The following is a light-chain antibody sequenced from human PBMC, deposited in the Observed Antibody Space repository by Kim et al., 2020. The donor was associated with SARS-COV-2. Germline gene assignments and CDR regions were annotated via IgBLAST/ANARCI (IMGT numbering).Light chain of an antibody. CDR3: ISYRRVNSTDYV. CDR2: DVS. J-gene: IGLJ1*01. Sequence: QSALTQPASVSGSPGQSITISCTGVTSDVGGHNCVSWYQQNPGKAPKLMLYDVSNRPSGIPNRFSGSMSGNTASLTISGLQAEDEGDYYCISYRRVNSTDYVFGGGTKVTVL. V-gene: IGLV2-14*03. CDR1: TSDVGGHNC.